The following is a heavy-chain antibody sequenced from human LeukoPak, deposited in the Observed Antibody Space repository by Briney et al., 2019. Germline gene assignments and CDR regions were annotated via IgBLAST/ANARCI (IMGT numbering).Heavy chain of an antibody. V-gene: IGHV4-59*01. CDR1: GGSISSYY. J-gene: IGHJ3*02. Sequence: SETLSLTCTVSGGSISSYYWSWIRQPPGKGLEWIGYIYYSGSTNYNPSLKSRVTISVDTSKNQFSLKLSSVTAADTAVYYCARVRSDADAFDIWGQGTMVTVSS. CDR2: IYYSGST. D-gene: IGHD5-24*01. CDR3: ARVRSDADAFDI.